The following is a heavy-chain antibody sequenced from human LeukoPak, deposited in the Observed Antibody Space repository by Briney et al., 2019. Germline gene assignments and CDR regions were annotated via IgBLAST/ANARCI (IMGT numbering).Heavy chain of an antibody. CDR3: GLGYCSGGSCRNFDY. Sequence: SETLSLTCTVSGGSISGSNYYWGWIRQPPGKGLEWIGSIYYSGSTYYNPSLKSRVTIFVDTSKNQFTLKLSSVTAADTAVYYCGLGYCSGGSCRNFDYWGQGTLVTVSS. D-gene: IGHD2-15*01. J-gene: IGHJ4*02. CDR2: IYYSGST. V-gene: IGHV4-39*06. CDR1: GGSISGSNYY.